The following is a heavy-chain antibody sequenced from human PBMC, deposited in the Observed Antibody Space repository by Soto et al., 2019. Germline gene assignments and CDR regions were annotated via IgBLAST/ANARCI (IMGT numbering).Heavy chain of an antibody. J-gene: IGHJ6*02. CDR1: AFSLSTSGMC. D-gene: IGHD3-16*01. CDR2: IDWDDDK. CDR3: ARSVYDYVWGSYYSGMDV. V-gene: IGHV2-70*01. Sequence: SGPTLVNPTPPLTLTCTFSAFSLSTSGMCVSWIRQPPGKALEWLSLIDWDDDKYYSTSLKTGLTISKDTSKNQVVLTMTNMDPVDTATYYCARSVYDYVWGSYYSGMDVWGQGTTVTVSS.